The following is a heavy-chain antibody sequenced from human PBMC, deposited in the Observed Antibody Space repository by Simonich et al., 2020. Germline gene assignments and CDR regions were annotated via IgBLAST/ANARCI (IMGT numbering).Heavy chain of an antibody. J-gene: IGHJ3*02. V-gene: IGHV1-2*06. Sequence: QVQLVQSGAEVKKPGASVKVSCKASGYTFTGYYMHWGRRAPGQGIEWMGRINPTSGGTNYPQKFQGRVTMTRDTSISTAYMELSRLRSDDTAVYYCARVFREYSSSSGAFDIWGQGTMVTVSS. CDR2: INPTSGGT. CDR1: GYTFTGYY. D-gene: IGHD6-6*01. CDR3: ARVFREYSSSSGAFDI.